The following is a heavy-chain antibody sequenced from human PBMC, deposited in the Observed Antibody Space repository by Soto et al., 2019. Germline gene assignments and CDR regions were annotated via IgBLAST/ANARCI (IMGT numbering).Heavy chain of an antibody. CDR3: AKDRLDGPAPGY. CDR1: GFTFSSYG. Sequence: QVQLVESGGGVVQPGRALRLSCAASGFTFSSYGMHWVRQAPGKGLEWVAVISYDGSNKYYADSVKGRFTISRDNSKNTLYLQMNSLRAEDTAVYYCAKDRLDGPAPGYWGQGTLGTVSS. J-gene: IGHJ4*02. D-gene: IGHD6-19*01. V-gene: IGHV3-30*18. CDR2: ISYDGSNK.